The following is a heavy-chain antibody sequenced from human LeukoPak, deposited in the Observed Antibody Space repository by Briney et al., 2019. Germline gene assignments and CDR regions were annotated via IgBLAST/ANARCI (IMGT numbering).Heavy chain of an antibody. J-gene: IGHJ4*02. V-gene: IGHV3-7*03. D-gene: IGHD6-19*01. Sequence: PGGSLRLSCAASGFTFSSYWMSWVRQAPGKGLEWVANIKQDGSEKYYVDSVKGRFTISRDNAKNSLYLQMNSPRAEDTAVYYCARPPPGYSSGWYALVDYWGQGTLVTVSS. CDR1: GFTFSSYW. CDR2: IKQDGSEK. CDR3: ARPPPGYSSGWYALVDY.